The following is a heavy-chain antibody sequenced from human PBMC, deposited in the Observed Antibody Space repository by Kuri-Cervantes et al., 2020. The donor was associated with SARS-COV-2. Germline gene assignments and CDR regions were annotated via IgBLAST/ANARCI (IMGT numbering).Heavy chain of an antibody. J-gene: IGHJ4*02. Sequence: ASVKVSCKASGYTFTSYAMHWVRQAPGQRLEWMGWSNAGNGNTKYSQEFQGRVTITRDTSASTAYMELSSLRSEDTAVYYCARQFASYDFWSGYWFDYWGQGTLVTVSS. CDR2: SNAGNGNT. D-gene: IGHD3-3*01. CDR3: ARQFASYDFWSGYWFDY. V-gene: IGHV1-3*02. CDR1: GYTFTSYA.